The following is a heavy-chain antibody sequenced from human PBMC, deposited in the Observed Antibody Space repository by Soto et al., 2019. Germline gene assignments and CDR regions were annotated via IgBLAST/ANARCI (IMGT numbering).Heavy chain of an antibody. J-gene: IGHJ6*02. V-gene: IGHV1-69*13. CDR1: GGTFSSYA. CDR3: AKECIAANYYYYGMDV. CDR2: IIPIFGTA. Sequence: SVKVSCKASGGTFSSYAISWVRQAPGQGLEWMGGIIPIFGTANYAQKFQGRVTITADESTSTAYMELSSLRSEDTAVYYCAKECIAANYYYYGMDVWGQGTTVTVSS. D-gene: IGHD6-13*01.